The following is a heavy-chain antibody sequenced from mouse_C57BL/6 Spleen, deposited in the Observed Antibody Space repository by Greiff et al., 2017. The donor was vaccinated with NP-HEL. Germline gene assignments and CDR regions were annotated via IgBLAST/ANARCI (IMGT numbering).Heavy chain of an antibody. CDR2: IDPSDSEN. D-gene: IGHD1-1*01. Sequence: VQLQQPGAELVRPGSSVKLSCKASGYTFTSYWMHWVKQRPIQGLEWIGNIDPSDSENHYNQKFKNKATLTVDKSSSTAYMQLSSLTSEDSAVYYCAREVTTLENWYFDVWGTGTTVTVSS. V-gene: IGHV1-52*01. J-gene: IGHJ1*03. CDR3: AREVTTLENWYFDV. CDR1: GYTFTSYW.